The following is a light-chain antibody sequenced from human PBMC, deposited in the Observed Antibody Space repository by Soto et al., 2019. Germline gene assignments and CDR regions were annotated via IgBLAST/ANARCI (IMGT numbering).Light chain of an antibody. CDR1: SSDVGGYNY. Sequence: QSALTQPASVSGSPGQSITISCTGTSSDVGGYNYVSWYLQHPGKAPKLMIYDVSNRPSGVSNRFSGSKSGNTASLTISGLQAEDEADYYCSSYTSSSTLPLYVFGTGTKVTVL. CDR2: DVS. J-gene: IGLJ1*01. V-gene: IGLV2-14*01. CDR3: SSYTSSSTLPLYV.